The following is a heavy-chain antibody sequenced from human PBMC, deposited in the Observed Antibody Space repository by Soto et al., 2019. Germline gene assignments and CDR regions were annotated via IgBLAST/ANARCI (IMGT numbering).Heavy chain of an antibody. D-gene: IGHD3-3*01. CDR1: GGTFSSYA. CDR3: ARGRGARDFAL. J-gene: IGHJ6*01. V-gene: IGHV1-69*13. Sequence: SVKVSCKASGGTFSSYAISWVGQAPLRVLEGMGGIIPIFGTANYAQKVQGRVTITADESTSTAYMYLRSLRSEDTAVYYCARGRGARDFALWGQGTPVTVSS. CDR2: IIPIFGTA.